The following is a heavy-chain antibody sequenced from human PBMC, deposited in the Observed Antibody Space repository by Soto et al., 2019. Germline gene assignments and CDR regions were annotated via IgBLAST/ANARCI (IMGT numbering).Heavy chain of an antibody. CDR1: GFTFSSYG. D-gene: IGHD3-22*01. CDR2: SSATGAGT. V-gene: IGHV3-23*01. J-gene: IGHJ4*02. Sequence: EVQLLDSGGGLVQPGGSLRLSCAASGFTFSSYGMTWVGQAPGKGLEWVSFSSATGAGTYYADSVKGRYTISRDNSKNTLYMQMKNLRADNLASYYGVNDSRGWKNYGFYSYICGQGAPVIV. CDR3: VNDSRGWKNYGFYSYI.